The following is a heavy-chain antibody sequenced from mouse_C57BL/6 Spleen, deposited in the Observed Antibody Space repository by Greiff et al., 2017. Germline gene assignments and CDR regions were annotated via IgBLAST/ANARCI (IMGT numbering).Heavy chain of an antibody. Sequence: EVKLQESGAELVRPGASVKLSCTASGFNIKDDYMHWVKQRPEQGLEWIGWIDPENGDTEYASKFQGKATITADTSSNTAYLQLSSLTSEDTAVYYCTTSPSYGSSGAYWGQGTLVTVSA. CDR2: IDPENGDT. V-gene: IGHV14-4*01. CDR1: GFNIKDDY. D-gene: IGHD1-1*01. CDR3: TTSPSYGSSGAY. J-gene: IGHJ3*01.